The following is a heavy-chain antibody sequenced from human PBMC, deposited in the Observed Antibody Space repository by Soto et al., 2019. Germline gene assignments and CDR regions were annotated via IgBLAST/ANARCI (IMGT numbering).Heavy chain of an antibody. J-gene: IGHJ4*02. D-gene: IGHD3-22*01. CDR3: ARASSYYYDSSGFTGFDY. Sequence: ASVKVSCKASGYTFTSYYMHWVRQAPGQGLEWMGIINPSGGSTSYAQKFQGRVTMTRDTSTSTVYMELSSLRSEDTAVYYCARASSYYYDSSGFTGFDYWGQGTLVTVSS. CDR2: INPSGGST. V-gene: IGHV1-46*01. CDR1: GYTFTSYY.